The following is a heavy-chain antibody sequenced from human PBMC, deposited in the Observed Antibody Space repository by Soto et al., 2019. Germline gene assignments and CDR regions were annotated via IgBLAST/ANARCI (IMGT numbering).Heavy chain of an antibody. V-gene: IGHV4-39*07. CDR1: GGSLSRSSYY. CDR3: AREVDTAMVY. Sequence: SGTLSLTCPVSGGSLSRSSYYWGWIRQPPGKGLEWIGYIYYSGSTYYNPSLKSRVTISVDTSKNQFSLKLSSVTAADTAVYYCAREVDTAMVYWGQGTLVTVSS. J-gene: IGHJ4*02. D-gene: IGHD5-18*01. CDR2: IYYSGST.